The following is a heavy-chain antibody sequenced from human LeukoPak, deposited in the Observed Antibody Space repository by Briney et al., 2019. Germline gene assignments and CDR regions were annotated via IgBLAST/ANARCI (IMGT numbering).Heavy chain of an antibody. Sequence: PGGSLRLSCAASGFTFSSYAMHWVRQAPGKGLEWVAVISYDGSNKYYADSVKGRFTISRDNSKNTLYLQMNSLRAEDTAVYYCAKDRLVGATGWFDPWGQGTLVTVSS. CDR1: GFTFSSYA. CDR3: AKDRLVGATGWFDP. J-gene: IGHJ5*02. D-gene: IGHD1-26*01. V-gene: IGHV3-30-3*01. CDR2: ISYDGSNK.